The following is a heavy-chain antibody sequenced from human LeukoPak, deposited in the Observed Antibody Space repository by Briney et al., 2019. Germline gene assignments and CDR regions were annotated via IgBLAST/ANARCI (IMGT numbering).Heavy chain of an antibody. CDR2: ISGSGGST. CDR3: AKDLPHYYDSSGYPY. D-gene: IGHD3-22*01. Sequence: PGGSLRLSCAASGFTFSSYAMSWVRQAPGKGLEWVSAISGSGGSTYYADSVKGRFTISRGNSKNTLYLQMNSLRAEDTAVYYCAKDLPHYYDSSGYPYWGQGTLVTVSS. CDR1: GFTFSSYA. V-gene: IGHV3-23*01. J-gene: IGHJ4*02.